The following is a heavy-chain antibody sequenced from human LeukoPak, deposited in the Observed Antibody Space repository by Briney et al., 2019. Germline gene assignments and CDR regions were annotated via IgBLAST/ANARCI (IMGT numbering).Heavy chain of an antibody. CDR1: GFTFSAYW. V-gene: IGHV3-7*01. D-gene: IGHD3-10*01. Sequence: RAGGSLRLSCAASGFTFSAYWMTWVRQSPGKGLEWVANIKQDGNEKYYVDSVKGRFTISRDNAKNSLYLQMNSLRAEDTAVYYCARDRGFGELLYDYWGQGTLVTVSS. J-gene: IGHJ4*02. CDR2: IKQDGNEK. CDR3: ARDRGFGELLYDY.